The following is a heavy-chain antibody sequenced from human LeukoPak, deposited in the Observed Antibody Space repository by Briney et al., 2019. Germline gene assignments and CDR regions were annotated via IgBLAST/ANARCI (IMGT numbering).Heavy chain of an antibody. J-gene: IGHJ4*02. CDR3: ATDRGWRTSGYYLYYFEY. CDR1: GGTFSSYV. Sequence: GASVKVSCKASGGTFSSYVISWVRQAPGQGLEWMGGIIPIFGTANYAQKFQGRVTITADESTSTAYMELSSLRAEDTAVYYCATDRGWRTSGYYLYYFEYWGQGTLVTYSS. D-gene: IGHD3-3*01. V-gene: IGHV1-69*13. CDR2: IIPIFGTA.